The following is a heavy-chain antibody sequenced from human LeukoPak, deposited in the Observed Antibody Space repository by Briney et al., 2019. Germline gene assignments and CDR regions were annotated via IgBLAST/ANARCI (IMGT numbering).Heavy chain of an antibody. Sequence: KTGGSLRLSCVASGFTFSSYSMNWVRQAPGKGLEWVSSISSSSSYIYYADSVKGRFTISRDNAKNSLYLQMNSLRAEDTAVYYCARARARYCSSTSCPNCFDYWGQGTLVTVSS. CDR2: ISSSSSYI. D-gene: IGHD2-2*01. V-gene: IGHV3-21*01. J-gene: IGHJ4*02. CDR1: GFTFSSYS. CDR3: ARARARYCSSTSCPNCFDY.